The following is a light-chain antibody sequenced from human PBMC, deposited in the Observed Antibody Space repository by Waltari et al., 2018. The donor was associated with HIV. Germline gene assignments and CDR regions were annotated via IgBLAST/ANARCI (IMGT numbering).Light chain of an antibody. V-gene: IGLV1-44*01. CDR1: SSNIGSNP. CDR2: NND. J-gene: IGLJ1*01. Sequence: QSVLTQPPSASGTPGQRVTISCSGDSSNIGSNPVNWYQQLPGTAPKFLLYNNDQLPSGVPDRVSGPRSGTSASLAISGLQSEDEADYYCAAWDDGLNGYVFGTGTKVTVL. CDR3: AAWDDGLNGYV.